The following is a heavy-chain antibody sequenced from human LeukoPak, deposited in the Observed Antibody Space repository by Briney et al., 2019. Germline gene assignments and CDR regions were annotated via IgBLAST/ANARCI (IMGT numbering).Heavy chain of an antibody. Sequence: PGGSLRLSCAVSGFTFSSYWMSWVRQAPGKGLEWVANIKKDGSERYYVDSVKGRFTVSRDNAKNSLYLQMNSLRAEDTAVYYCARDLHYYDSSGYDYWGQGTLVTVSS. V-gene: IGHV3-7*01. D-gene: IGHD3-22*01. J-gene: IGHJ4*02. CDR1: GFTFSSYW. CDR3: ARDLHYYDSSGYDY. CDR2: IKKDGSER.